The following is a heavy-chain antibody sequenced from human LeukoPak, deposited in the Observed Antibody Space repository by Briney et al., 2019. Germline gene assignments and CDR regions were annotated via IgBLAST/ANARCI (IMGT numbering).Heavy chain of an antibody. CDR2: IIPIFGTA. J-gene: IGHJ4*02. Sequence: GASVNVSCKASGGTFSSYAISWVRQAPGQGLEWMGGIIPIFGTANYAQKFQGRVTITADESTSTAYMELSSLRSEDTAVYYCARHPFLRFLEWQHFDYWGQGTLVTVSS. V-gene: IGHV1-69*13. CDR3: ARHPFLRFLEWQHFDY. D-gene: IGHD3-3*01. CDR1: GGTFSSYA.